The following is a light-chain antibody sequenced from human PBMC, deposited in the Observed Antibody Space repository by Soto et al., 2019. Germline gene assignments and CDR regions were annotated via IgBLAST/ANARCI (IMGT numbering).Light chain of an antibody. CDR3: QQYNDWPPIT. V-gene: IGKV3-15*01. CDR2: YAS. Sequence: EIMMTQSPATLSVSPGESATLSCRASQSVSNNLAWYQHKPGQAPRLLLYYASTRATGIPARFSGSGSGTEFTLTISSLQSEDFALYYCQQYNDWPPITFGQGTRLEIK. CDR1: QSVSNN. J-gene: IGKJ5*01.